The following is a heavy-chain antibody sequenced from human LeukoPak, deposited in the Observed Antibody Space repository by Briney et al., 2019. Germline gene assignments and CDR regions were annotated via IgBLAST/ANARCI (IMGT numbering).Heavy chain of an antibody. CDR3: ARAGPSSSWHQFDY. J-gene: IGHJ4*02. V-gene: IGHV4-61*02. CDR2: IYTSGST. Sequence: SQTLSLTCTVSGGSISSGSYYWSWIRQPAGKGLEWIGRIYTSGSTNYNPSLKSRVTISVDTSKNQFSLKLSSVTAADTAVYYCARAGPSSSWHQFDYWGQGTLVTVSS. CDR1: GGSISSGSYY. D-gene: IGHD6-13*01.